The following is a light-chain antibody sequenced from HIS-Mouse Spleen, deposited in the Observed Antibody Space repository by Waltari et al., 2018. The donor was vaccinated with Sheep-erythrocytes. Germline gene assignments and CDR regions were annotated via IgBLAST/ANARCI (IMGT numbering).Light chain of an antibody. CDR1: SSDVGGYND. Sequence: QSALTQPRSVSGSPGQSVTISCTGTSSDVGGYNDVSWYQQHPGKAPKLMIYDVSKRPSGVPDRFSGSKSGTSASLAISGLRSEDEADYYCAAWDDSLSGNWVFGGGTKLTVL. CDR2: DVS. J-gene: IGLJ3*02. CDR3: AAWDDSLSGNWV. V-gene: IGLV2-11*01.